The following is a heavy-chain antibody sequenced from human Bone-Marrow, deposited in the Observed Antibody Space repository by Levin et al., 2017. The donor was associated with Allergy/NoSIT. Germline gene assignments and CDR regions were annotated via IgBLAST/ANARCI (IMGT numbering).Heavy chain of an antibody. CDR3: ARGRYGGKRGYFDY. V-gene: IGHV3-30*04. D-gene: IGHD4-23*01. CDR1: GFTFSSYA. Sequence: GESLKISCAASGFTFSSYAMHWVRQAPGKGLEWVAVISYDGSNKYYADSVKGRFTISRDNSKNTLYLQMNSLRAEDTAVYYCARGRYGGKRGYFDYWGQGTLVTVSS. J-gene: IGHJ4*02. CDR2: ISYDGSNK.